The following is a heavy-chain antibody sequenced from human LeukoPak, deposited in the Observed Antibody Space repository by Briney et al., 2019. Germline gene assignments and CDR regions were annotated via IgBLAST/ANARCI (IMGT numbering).Heavy chain of an antibody. V-gene: IGHV4-39*07. Sequence: SETLSLTCTVSGGSISSGGYYWSWIRQHPGKGLEWIGEINHSGSTNYNPSLKSRVTISVDTSKNQFSLKLSSVTAADTAVYYCARRPYCSGGSCYGYYFDYWGQGTLVTVSS. D-gene: IGHD2-15*01. CDR3: ARRPYCSGGSCYGYYFDY. J-gene: IGHJ4*02. CDR2: INHSGST. CDR1: GGSISSGGYY.